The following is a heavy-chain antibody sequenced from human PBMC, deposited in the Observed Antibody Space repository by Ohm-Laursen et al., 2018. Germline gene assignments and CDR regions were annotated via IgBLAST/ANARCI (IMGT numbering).Heavy chain of an antibody. CDR2: ISGSGGST. CDR1: GFTFSSYA. CDR3: AKVGSLELVLPPYGMDV. Sequence: SLILSCSASGFTFSSYAMSWVRQAPGKGLEWVSAISGSGGSTYYADSVKGRFTISRDNSKNTLYLQMNSLRAEDTAVYYCAKVGSLELVLPPYGMDVWGQGTMVTVSS. J-gene: IGHJ6*02. V-gene: IGHV3-23*01. D-gene: IGHD1-7*01.